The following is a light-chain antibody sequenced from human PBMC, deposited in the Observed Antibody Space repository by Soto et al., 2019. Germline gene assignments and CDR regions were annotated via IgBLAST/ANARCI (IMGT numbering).Light chain of an antibody. CDR3: MQSTQLPPT. CDR2: EAS. J-gene: IGKJ5*01. CDR1: QILLHITGETF. Sequence: DLMINQTPHSLSVAPGQPASISCKSSQILLHITGETFLFWYLQKPGQSPQLLIYEASTRVSGVPDRFSGSGSGTDFTLEISRVETDDVGIYYCMQSTQLPPTFGQGTRLEI. V-gene: IGKV2D-29*02.